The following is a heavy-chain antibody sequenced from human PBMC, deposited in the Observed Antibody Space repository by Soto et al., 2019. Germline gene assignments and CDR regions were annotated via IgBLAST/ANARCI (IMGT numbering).Heavy chain of an antibody. CDR2: INGAGTNI. V-gene: IGHV3-74*01. CDR3: TRIDYYGSRNDNRGGGFDE. Sequence: DVQLVESGGGFVQPGGSLRLSGAASGFTFRSYWMHWVRQGQGKGPVWVARINGAGTNIAYADSVYGRFRISRDNAEKPVYLQMTSLGDDATAVYFSTRIDYYGSRNDNRGGGFDEWGPGRKVTVSS. CDR1: GFTFRSYW. D-gene: IGHD3-10*01. J-gene: IGHJ3*01.